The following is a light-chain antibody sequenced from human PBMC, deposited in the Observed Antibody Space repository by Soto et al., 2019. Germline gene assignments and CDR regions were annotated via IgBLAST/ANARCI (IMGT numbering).Light chain of an antibody. Sequence: EIVLTQSPATLPLSPGKRATLSCRASQSVSSYLAWYQQKPGRAPRLLIYDASNRATGIPARFSGSGSGTDFTLTISSLEPEDFADYYCQQRSNWPYTFGQGTKLEIK. CDR1: QSVSSY. J-gene: IGKJ2*01. CDR3: QQRSNWPYT. CDR2: DAS. V-gene: IGKV3-11*01.